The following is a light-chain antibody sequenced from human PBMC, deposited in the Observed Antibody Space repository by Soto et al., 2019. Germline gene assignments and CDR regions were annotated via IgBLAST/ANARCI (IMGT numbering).Light chain of an antibody. V-gene: IGKV1-5*03. CDR3: QQYNSYSYT. Sequence: DIQMTQSPSTLSASVGDRVTITCRASQSISSRLAWYQQKPGKAPKLLIYKAYRLESGVPSRFSGSGSGTEFTLNISSLQPDDFATYYCQQYNSYSYTFGQGTKLEIK. CDR2: KAY. CDR1: QSISSR. J-gene: IGKJ2*01.